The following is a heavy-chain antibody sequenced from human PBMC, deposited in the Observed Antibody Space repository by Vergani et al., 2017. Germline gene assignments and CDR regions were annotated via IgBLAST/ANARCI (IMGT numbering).Heavy chain of an antibody. D-gene: IGHD5-24*01. CDR1: GFTFSSYD. Sequence: EVQLLESGGGLVQPGGSLRLSCAASGFTFSSYDMNWVRQAPGKGLEWVSSISASAGSTYYGDSVKGRFTISRDNSENTLYLQMNSLRAEDTAVYYCANIKRWLQWGDFDYWGQGTLVTVSS. CDR2: ISASAGST. J-gene: IGHJ4*02. CDR3: ANIKRWLQWGDFDY. V-gene: IGHV3-23*01.